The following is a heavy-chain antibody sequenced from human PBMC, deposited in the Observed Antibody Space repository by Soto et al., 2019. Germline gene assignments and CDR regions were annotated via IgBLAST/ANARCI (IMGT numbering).Heavy chain of an antibody. V-gene: IGHV3-23*01. Sequence: AGGSLRLSCAASGFSFSSYAMIWARQAPGRGLEWVSAIGSSDGRTYYTDSVKGRFTNSRDNSKNTVYIQMSSLRDEDTAVYFCARDQLLATVGTNSYYGLDVWGQGTTVTVS. D-gene: IGHD6-13*01. J-gene: IGHJ6*02. CDR3: ARDQLLATVGTNSYYGLDV. CDR2: IGSSDGRT. CDR1: GFSFSSYA.